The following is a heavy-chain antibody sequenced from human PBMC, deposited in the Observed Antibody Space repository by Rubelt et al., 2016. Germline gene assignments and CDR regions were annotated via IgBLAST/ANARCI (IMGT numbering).Heavy chain of an antibody. Sequence: QVQLQQWGAGLLKASETLSLTCAVYGGSFSDYHWSWIRQPPGKGLEWIGEINHSGSTNYNPSLKSRVTISVHTSKNQFSLKLSSVTAADTAVYYCASSRLCYGIIDYWGQGTLVTVSS. CDR1: GGSFSDYH. CDR3: ASSRLCYGIIDY. CDR2: INHSGST. V-gene: IGHV4-34*01. D-gene: IGHD2-15*01. J-gene: IGHJ4*02.